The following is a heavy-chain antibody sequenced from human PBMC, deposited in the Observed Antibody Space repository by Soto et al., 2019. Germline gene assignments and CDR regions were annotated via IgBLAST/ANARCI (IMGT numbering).Heavy chain of an antibody. CDR2: MNYRGIT. J-gene: IGHJ3*02. V-gene: IGHV4-31*03. D-gene: IGHD3-10*01. CDR1: GGSIRSDGYY. CDR3: ARDGLSGGDAFDI. Sequence: QVQLQESGPGLLKPSQTLSLTCTVSGGSIRSDGYYWTWIRQRPGKGLEWLGYMNYRGITYYNPSLKSRLTISEATSKNHVSLNLSSVTAADTAVYYCARDGLSGGDAFDIWGQGTMVVVSS.